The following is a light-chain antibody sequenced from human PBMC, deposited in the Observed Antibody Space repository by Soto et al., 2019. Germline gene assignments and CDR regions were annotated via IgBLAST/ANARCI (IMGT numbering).Light chain of an antibody. CDR3: EQYYSTPPEIT. CDR1: QTISTY. CDR2: AAS. Sequence: DIQMTQSPSSLSASVGDRVTITCRASQTISTYLNWYQQKPGKAPQLLIYAASNLQSGVPSRFSGSRSGTAFTLTISSLQREDFATCYCEQYYSTPPEITFGQGTRLELK. V-gene: IGKV1-39*01. J-gene: IGKJ5*01.